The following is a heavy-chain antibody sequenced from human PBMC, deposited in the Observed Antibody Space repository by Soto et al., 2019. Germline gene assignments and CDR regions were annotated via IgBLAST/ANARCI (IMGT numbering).Heavy chain of an antibody. J-gene: IGHJ4*02. CDR1: GYTFTGYY. CDR3: AREGFFHLFRSLAAAGSHKDY. Sequence: ASVKVSCKASGYTFTGYYMHWVRQAPGQGLEWMGWINPNSGGTNYAQKFQGWVTMTRDTSISTAYMELSRLRSDDTAVYYCAREGFFHLFRSLAAAGSHKDYWGQGTLVTVSS. CDR2: INPNSGGT. V-gene: IGHV1-2*04. D-gene: IGHD6-13*01.